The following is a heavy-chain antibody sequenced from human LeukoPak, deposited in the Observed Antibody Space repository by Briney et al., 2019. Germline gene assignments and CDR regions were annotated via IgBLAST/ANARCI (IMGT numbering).Heavy chain of an antibody. CDR3: AREDPGTSFDI. Sequence: SVKVSCKASGGTFGSHAISWVRQAPGQGLEWIGGIIPIFGTANYAQKFQGRVTITADESTSTAYMELSSLRSEDTAVYYCAREDPGTSFDIWGQGTMVTVSS. J-gene: IGHJ3*02. CDR2: IIPIFGTA. V-gene: IGHV1-69*13. CDR1: GGTFGSHA.